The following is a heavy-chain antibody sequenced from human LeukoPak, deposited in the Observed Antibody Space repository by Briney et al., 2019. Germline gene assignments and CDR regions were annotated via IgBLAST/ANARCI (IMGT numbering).Heavy chain of an antibody. CDR3: AKDLLAVTAPKAYFDF. CDR2: ISYDGSEK. J-gene: IGHJ4*02. Sequence: GRSLRLSCTVSGFIFSSSGIHWVRQAPGKGLVWVAGISYDGSEKYYAESVKGRFTISRDYSKTTVYLQMNSLEIEDTAVYYCAKDLLAVTAPKAYFDFWGQGTLVTVSS. CDR1: GFIFSSSG. D-gene: IGHD2-21*02. V-gene: IGHV3-30*18.